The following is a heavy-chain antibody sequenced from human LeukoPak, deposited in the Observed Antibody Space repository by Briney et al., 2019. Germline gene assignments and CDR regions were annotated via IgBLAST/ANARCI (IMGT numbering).Heavy chain of an antibody. CDR3: ARHEAAAGIGYLDY. J-gene: IGHJ4*02. Sequence: SETLSLTCTVSGGSISSYYWSWIRQPPGKGLEWIGYIYTSGSTNYNPSLKSRVTISVDTSKNQFSLKLSSVTAADTAVYYCARHEAAAGIGYLDYWGQGTLVTVSS. V-gene: IGHV4-4*09. D-gene: IGHD6-13*01. CDR1: GGSISSYY. CDR2: IYTSGST.